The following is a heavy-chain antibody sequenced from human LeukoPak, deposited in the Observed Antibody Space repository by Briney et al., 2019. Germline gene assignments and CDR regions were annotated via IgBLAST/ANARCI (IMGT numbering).Heavy chain of an antibody. CDR1: GYTFTGYY. CDR3: ARSLYYYDSSGYYEIDY. V-gene: IGHV1-2*06. Sequence: ASVKDSCKASGYTFTGYYMHWVRQAPAQGLEWMGLINPNSGGTNYAQKFQGRVNKTKDTSISTAYMELSRLRSDDTAVYYCARSLYYYDSSGYYEIDYWGQGTLVTVSS. CDR2: INPNSGGT. J-gene: IGHJ4*02. D-gene: IGHD3-22*01.